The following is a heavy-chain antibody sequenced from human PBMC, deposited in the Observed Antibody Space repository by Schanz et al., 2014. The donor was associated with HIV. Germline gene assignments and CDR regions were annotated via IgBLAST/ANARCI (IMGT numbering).Heavy chain of an antibody. D-gene: IGHD3-10*01. CDR3: ARDVPSGGFDY. CDR1: GGSISSGGYY. J-gene: IGHJ4*02. CDR2: ICYSGST. Sequence: QVQLQESGPGLVKPSQTLSLTCTVSGGSISSGGYYWSWIRQHPGKGLEWIGYICYSGSTYYNPSLKSRVSISVDTSKNRFSLKLSSVTAADTAVYYCARDVPSGGFDYWGQGTLVTVSS. V-gene: IGHV4-31*03.